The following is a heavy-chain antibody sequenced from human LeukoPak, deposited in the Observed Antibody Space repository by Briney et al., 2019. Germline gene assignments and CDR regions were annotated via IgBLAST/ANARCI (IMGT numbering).Heavy chain of an antibody. CDR3: ARVKALSGTTTGGMDV. J-gene: IGHJ6*02. CDR1: GFIFSYYT. CDR2: ISSSSSYI. D-gene: IGHD1-20*01. V-gene: IGHV3-21*01. Sequence: GGSLRLSCAGSGFIFSYYTMNWVRQAPGKGLEWVSYISSSSSYIYYADSVKGRFTISRDNVKNSLYLQMNSLRAEDTAVYYCARVKALSGTTTGGMDVWGQGTTVTVSS.